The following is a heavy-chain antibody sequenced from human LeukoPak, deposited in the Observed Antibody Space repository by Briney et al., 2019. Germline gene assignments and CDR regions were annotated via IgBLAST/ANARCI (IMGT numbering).Heavy chain of an antibody. Sequence: GGSLRLSCAASGFTFDDYGMSWVRQAPGKGLKWVSAISGSGGSTYYADSVKGRFTISRDNSKNTLYLQMNSLRAEDTAVYYCANQGWFGEIPLDYWGQGTLVTVSS. CDR3: ANQGWFGEIPLDY. V-gene: IGHV3-23*01. J-gene: IGHJ4*02. D-gene: IGHD3-10*01. CDR1: GFTFDDYG. CDR2: ISGSGGST.